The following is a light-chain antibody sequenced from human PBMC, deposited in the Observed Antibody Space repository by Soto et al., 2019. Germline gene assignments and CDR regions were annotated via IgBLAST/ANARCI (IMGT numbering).Light chain of an antibody. CDR3: HQYGGSPLCT. CDR2: GAS. Sequence: ESVLTQSPGTLSLSPGERATLSCRANHYIVNSFLAWYQQKPGQTPRLLIYGASSRATGIPDRFSGSGSGTDFNLTISRLEPEDFAVYYCHQYGGSPLCTFGQGTKLEIK. V-gene: IGKV3-20*01. CDR1: HYIVNSF. J-gene: IGKJ2*02.